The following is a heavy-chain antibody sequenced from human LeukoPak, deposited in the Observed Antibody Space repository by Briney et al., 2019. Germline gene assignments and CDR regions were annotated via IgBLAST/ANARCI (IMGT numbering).Heavy chain of an antibody. CDR1: GYTFTGYY. V-gene: IGHV1-2*02. Sequence: GASVKVSCKASGYTFTGYYMHWVRQAPGQGLEWMGWINPNSGGTNYAQKFQGRVTMTRDTPISTAYMELSSLRSEDTAVYYCATVNPRNSPVTTTFDYWGQGTLVTVSS. CDR3: ATVNPRNSPVTTTFDY. J-gene: IGHJ4*02. CDR2: INPNSGGT. D-gene: IGHD4-11*01.